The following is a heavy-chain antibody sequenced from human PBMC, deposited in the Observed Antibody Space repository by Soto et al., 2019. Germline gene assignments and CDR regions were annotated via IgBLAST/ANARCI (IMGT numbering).Heavy chain of an antibody. CDR1: GFTFSSYS. J-gene: IGHJ4*02. V-gene: IGHV3-48*02. D-gene: IGHD3-3*01. CDR3: ARDADFWSGYYGSNAY. Sequence: EVQLVESGGGLVQPGGSLSLSCAASGFTFSSYSMNWVRQAPGKGLECVAYISSSSSTIYYADSVKGRFTISRDNAKNSLYLQMNSLRDEDTAVYYCARDADFWSGYYGSNAYWGQGTLVTVS. CDR2: ISSSSSTI.